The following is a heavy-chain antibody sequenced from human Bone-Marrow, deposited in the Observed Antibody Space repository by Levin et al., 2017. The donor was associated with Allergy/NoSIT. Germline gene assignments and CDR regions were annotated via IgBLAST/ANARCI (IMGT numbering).Heavy chain of an antibody. Sequence: GESLKISCAASGFTFSSYAMHWVRQAPGKGLEWVAVISYDGSNKYYADSVKGRFTISRDNSKNTLYLQMNSLRAEDTAVYYCARYIRTLWGQGTLVTVSS. CDR3: ARYIRTL. V-gene: IGHV3-30-3*01. CDR2: ISYDGSNK. D-gene: IGHD1-14*01. J-gene: IGHJ4*02. CDR1: GFTFSSYA.